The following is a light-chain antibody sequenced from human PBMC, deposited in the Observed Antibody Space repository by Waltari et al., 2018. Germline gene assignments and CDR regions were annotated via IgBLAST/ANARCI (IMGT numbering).Light chain of an antibody. J-gene: IGKJ4*01. V-gene: IGKV1-33*01. Sequence: TCQASQGINNYLNWYQQKPGKAPKLLIYDVSKLQTGVPARFSGSGSGTDFTFTISSLQSEDFAAYYCQQYHNLPLTFGGGTKVEIK. CDR3: QQYHNLPLT. CDR2: DVS. CDR1: QGINNY.